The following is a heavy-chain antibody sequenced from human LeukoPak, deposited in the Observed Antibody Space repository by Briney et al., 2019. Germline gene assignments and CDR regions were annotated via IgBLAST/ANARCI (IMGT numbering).Heavy chain of an antibody. CDR3: ASSIKTTVGYFDY. CDR1: GYTFTSYY. Sequence: ASVKVSCRASGYTFTSYYMHGVRQAPGQGLEWMGIINPSGGSTSYAQKFQGRVTMTRDTSTSTVYMELSSLRSEDTAVYYCASSIKTTVGYFDYWGQGTLVTVSS. V-gene: IGHV1-46*03. J-gene: IGHJ4*02. CDR2: INPSGGST. D-gene: IGHD4-11*01.